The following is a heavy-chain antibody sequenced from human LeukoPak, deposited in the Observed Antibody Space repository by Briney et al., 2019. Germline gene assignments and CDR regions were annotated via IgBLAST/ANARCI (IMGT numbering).Heavy chain of an antibody. Sequence: ASVKVSCKASGYTFTGYYMHWVRQAPGQGLEWMGWINPNSGGTNYAQKFQGRVTMTRDTSISTAYMELSRLRSDDTAVYYCARVSKQSATITGIDYWGQGTLVTVSS. CDR1: GYTFTGYY. CDR3: ARVSKQSATITGIDY. J-gene: IGHJ4*02. D-gene: IGHD5-24*01. CDR2: INPNSGGT. V-gene: IGHV1-2*02.